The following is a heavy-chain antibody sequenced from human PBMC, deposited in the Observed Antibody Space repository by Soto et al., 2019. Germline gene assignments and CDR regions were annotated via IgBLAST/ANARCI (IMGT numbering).Heavy chain of an antibody. CDR1: GDTFKFYT. CDR3: ATNYGSGYTHLDY. CDR2: FTPMLRLA. J-gene: IGHJ4*02. Sequence: QVQLVQSGAEVKKPGSSVKVSCTASGDTFKFYTINWVRQVPGQGLEWMGRFTPMLRLANFAQKFQGRVTMTADESTNTAYLFVRSLRSEDTAVYYWATNYGSGYTHLDYWGQGTLVTASS. D-gene: IGHD3-10*01. V-gene: IGHV1-69*02.